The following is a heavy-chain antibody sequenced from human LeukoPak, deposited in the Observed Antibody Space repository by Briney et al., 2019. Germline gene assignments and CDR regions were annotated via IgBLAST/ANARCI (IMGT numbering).Heavy chain of an antibody. CDR3: ARTGRVLATIYYFDY. J-gene: IGHJ4*02. CDR2: IIPIFGTA. V-gene: IGHV1-69*13. CDR1: GGTFSSYA. Sequence: ASVKVSCKASGGTFSSYAISWVRQAPGQGLEWMGGIIPIFGTANYAQKFQGRVTITADESTSTAYMELSSLRSEDTAVYYCARTGRVLATIYYFDYWGQGTLVTVSS. D-gene: IGHD5-24*01.